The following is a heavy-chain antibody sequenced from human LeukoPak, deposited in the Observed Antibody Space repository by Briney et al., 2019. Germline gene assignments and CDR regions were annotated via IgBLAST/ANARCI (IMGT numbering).Heavy chain of an antibody. V-gene: IGHV3-30*18. D-gene: IGHD6-13*01. CDR3: AKDTSSSRPPYYFHF. CDR1: GFTFSSYG. Sequence: GGSLSLYCAASGFTFSSYGLHRLRPAPGMGLEGVAIISYDGSNKYYADSVKGRITIYRANTKNTLHLQMNSLRVEDTAVYYCAKDTSSSRPPYYFHFWGQGTLVTVSS. J-gene: IGHJ4*02. CDR2: ISYDGSNK.